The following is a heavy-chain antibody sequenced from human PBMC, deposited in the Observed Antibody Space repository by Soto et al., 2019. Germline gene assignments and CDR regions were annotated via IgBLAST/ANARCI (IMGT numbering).Heavy chain of an antibody. Sequence: PGGSLRLSCAATRFTFRRYAMSWVRLAPGKGREWVSGCNGGGKRRYYADSVKGRFTTTRDNSKNTLYLQMTRLRADDTAVYYWAKGTGGMMTKDAMDYWGQGTSVTVSS. CDR3: AKGTGGMMTKDAMDY. D-gene: IGHD3-16*01. V-gene: IGHV3-23*01. CDR2: CNGGGKRR. CDR1: RFTFRRYA. J-gene: IGHJ4*02.